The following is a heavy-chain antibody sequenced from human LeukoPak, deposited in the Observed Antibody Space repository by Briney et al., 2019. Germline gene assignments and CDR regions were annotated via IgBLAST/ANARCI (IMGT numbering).Heavy chain of an antibody. CDR2: ISSSSSTI. J-gene: IGHJ4*02. V-gene: IGHV3-48*01. D-gene: IGHD3-22*01. CDR3: ATEGIVVIAHFDS. Sequence: GGSLRLSCAASGFTFSSYNMNWVRQAPGKGLEWVSYISSSSSTIYYADSVKGRFTISRDNAKNSLYLQMNSLRAEDTAVYYCATEGIVVIAHFDSWGQGTLVTVSS. CDR1: GFTFSSYN.